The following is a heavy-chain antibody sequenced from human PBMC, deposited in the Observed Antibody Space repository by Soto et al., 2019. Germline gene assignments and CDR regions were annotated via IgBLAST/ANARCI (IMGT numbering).Heavy chain of an antibody. Sequence: QVQLVQCGAEVKKPGSSVKVSCKASGGSFSRYTISWVRQARGQGLEWMGRIIPILGIANYAQKFQGRVTITADKSTSTAYMELSSLRSEDTAVYYCARDWMATIFGYWGQGTLVTVSS. CDR1: GGSFSRYT. D-gene: IGHD5-12*01. V-gene: IGHV1-69*08. CDR2: IIPILGIA. J-gene: IGHJ4*02. CDR3: ARDWMATIFGY.